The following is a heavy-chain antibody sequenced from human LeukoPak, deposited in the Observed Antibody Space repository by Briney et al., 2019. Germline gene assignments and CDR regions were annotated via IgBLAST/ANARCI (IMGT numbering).Heavy chain of an antibody. Sequence: SETLSLTCAVYGGSFSGYYWSWIRQPPGKGLEWIGEINHSGSTNYNPSLKSRVTMSVDTSKNQFSLKLSSVTAADTAVYYCARGSIAVAGTWFDPWGQGTLVTVSS. CDR2: INHSGST. CDR3: ARGSIAVAGTWFDP. J-gene: IGHJ5*02. CDR1: GGSFSGYY. D-gene: IGHD6-19*01. V-gene: IGHV4-34*01.